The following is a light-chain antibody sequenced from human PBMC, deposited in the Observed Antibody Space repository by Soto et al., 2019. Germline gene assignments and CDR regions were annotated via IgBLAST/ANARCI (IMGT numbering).Light chain of an antibody. V-gene: IGKV3D-15*01. CDR2: GAS. CDR1: QSVNSK. J-gene: IGKJ2*01. Sequence: ETVMTQSPATLSVSPGERATLSCRASQSVNSKLVWYQRKPGQAPRLLIYGASSRATGIPARFSASGSGTEFTLAISSPQSGDSPIYYCLQYNAWPYTFGQGTMLEIK. CDR3: LQYNAWPYT.